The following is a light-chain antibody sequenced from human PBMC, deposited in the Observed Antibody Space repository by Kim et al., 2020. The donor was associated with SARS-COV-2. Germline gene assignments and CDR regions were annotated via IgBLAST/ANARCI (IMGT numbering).Light chain of an antibody. CDR1: QDINRW. Sequence: ASVGDSVTITCRASQDINRWLAWYQLKPGKAPKSLIHATSSLQSGVPSRFSGSGFGTEFTLTISSLQPEDFATYYCQHYYSYPLTFGGGTKVDIK. CDR2: ATS. J-gene: IGKJ4*01. CDR3: QHYYSYPLT. V-gene: IGKV1D-16*01.